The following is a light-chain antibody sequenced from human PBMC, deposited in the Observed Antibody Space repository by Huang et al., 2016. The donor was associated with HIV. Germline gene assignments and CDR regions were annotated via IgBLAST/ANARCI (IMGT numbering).Light chain of an antibody. V-gene: IGKV1-27*01. Sequence: DIQMTQSPASLSTSTGVKVTLTCRAGQAIGNFVAWFQQKPGKVPTILIYVASILQSGVPSRFSGRGSGKDFLLTITNFQPEDVATYYCQRYDTAPRTFGQGTRVDLK. J-gene: IGKJ1*01. CDR3: QRYDTAPRT. CDR1: QAIGNF. CDR2: VAS.